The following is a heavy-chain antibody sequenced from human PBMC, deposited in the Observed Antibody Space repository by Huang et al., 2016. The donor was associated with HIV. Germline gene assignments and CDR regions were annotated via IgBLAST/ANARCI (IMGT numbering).Heavy chain of an antibody. CDR1: GASISGSNYY. J-gene: IGHJ4*02. D-gene: IGHD2-15*01. CDR2: IHYGGAQ. Sequence: LHESGPDLVKPSETLSLTCGVAGASISGSNYYWGWVRQSPGKGLVWFGGIHYGGAQFYNLSLKSRVSMSVDVSNNRFSLRLNSVTAADTAIYHCARSVVVVAAVRFYFDFWGQGILVTVPS. CDR3: ARSVVVVAAVRFYFDF. V-gene: IGHV4-39*01.